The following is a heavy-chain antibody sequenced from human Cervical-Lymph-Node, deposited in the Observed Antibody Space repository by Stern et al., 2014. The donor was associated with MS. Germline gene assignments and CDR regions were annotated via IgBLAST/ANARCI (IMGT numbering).Heavy chain of an antibody. D-gene: IGHD4-23*01. CDR1: GFTFSSYS. CDR2: ISSGGSYI. J-gene: IGHJ4*02. V-gene: IGHV3-21*01. CDR3: ARGRGGNYRYYFDY. Sequence: EVQLVESGGGLVKPGGSLRLSCAASGFTFSSYSMNWVRQAPGKGLEWVASISSGGSYIYYADSLKGRFTISRDNAKNSLYNSLRAEDTAVYYCARGRGGNYRYYFDYWGQGTLVTVSS.